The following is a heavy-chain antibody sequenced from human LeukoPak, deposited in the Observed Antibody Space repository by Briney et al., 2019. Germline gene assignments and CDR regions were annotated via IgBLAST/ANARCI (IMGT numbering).Heavy chain of an antibody. CDR3: ARSGYDSSGYFHFDI. V-gene: IGHV4-61*02. CDR1: GGSISSGSYY. Sequence: SETLSLTCTVSGGSISSGSYYWNWIRQPAGKGLEWIGRIYTSGSTNYNPSLKSRVTISVDTSKNQFSLKLSSVTAADTAVYYCARSGYDSSGYFHFDIWGQGTMVTVSS. CDR2: IYTSGST. D-gene: IGHD3-22*01. J-gene: IGHJ3*02.